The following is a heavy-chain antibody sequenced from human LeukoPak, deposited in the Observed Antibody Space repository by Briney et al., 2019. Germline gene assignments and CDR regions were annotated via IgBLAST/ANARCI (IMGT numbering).Heavy chain of an antibody. CDR1: EFTVSSIY. D-gene: IGHD3-22*01. Sequence: PGGSLRLSCAASEFTVSSIYMSWVRQAPGKGLEWVSIIFSGGATYHADSVKGRFTISRDNSKNTLYPQMNSLRVEDTAVYYCARDPTFHDSSDHALDYWGQGTLVTVSS. CDR2: IFSGGAT. J-gene: IGHJ4*02. CDR3: ARDPTFHDSSDHALDY. V-gene: IGHV3-66*01.